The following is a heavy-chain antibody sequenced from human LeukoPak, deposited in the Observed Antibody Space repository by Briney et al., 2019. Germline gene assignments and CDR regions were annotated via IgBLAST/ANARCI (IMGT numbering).Heavy chain of an antibody. CDR2: IYTSGST. J-gene: IGHJ5*02. D-gene: IGHD1-26*01. CDR3: ARHQRPLGFEFDP. CDR1: GGSISSYY. V-gene: IGHV4-4*09. Sequence: SETLSLTCTVSGGSISSYYWSWIRQPPGKGLEWIGYIYTSGSTNYNPSLKSRVTISVDTSKNQFSLKLSSVTAADTAVYYCARHQRPLGFEFDPWGQGTLVTVSS.